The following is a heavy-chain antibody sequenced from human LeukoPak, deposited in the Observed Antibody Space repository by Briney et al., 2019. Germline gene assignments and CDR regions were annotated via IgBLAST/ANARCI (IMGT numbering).Heavy chain of an antibody. Sequence: SETLSLTCTVSGGSIRSSNYYWGWIRQPPGKGLEWIGSIYYTGSTYYSPSLKSRVTVSVDTSKNQFSLKLSSVTAADAAVYYCATEYGIGYKHHFWYFDLWGRGPLCTVSS. V-gene: IGHV4-39*01. D-gene: IGHD5-24*01. CDR2: IYYTGST. CDR3: ATEYGIGYKHHFWYFDL. CDR1: GGSIRSSNYY. J-gene: IGHJ2*01.